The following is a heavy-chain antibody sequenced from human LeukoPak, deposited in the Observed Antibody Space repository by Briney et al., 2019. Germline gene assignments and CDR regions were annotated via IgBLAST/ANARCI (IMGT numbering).Heavy chain of an antibody. CDR1: GFTFSDYY. CDR3: AKAGDIGYAYYFDN. V-gene: IGHV3-11*01. J-gene: IGHJ4*02. D-gene: IGHD2-8*01. CDR2: ISSSGSTI. Sequence: GGSLRLSCAASGFTFSDYYMSWIRQAPGKGLEWVSYISSSGSTIYYADSVKGRFTISRDNAKNCLNLQLNSLRAEDTALYYCAKAGDIGYAYYFDNWGQGTLVTVSS.